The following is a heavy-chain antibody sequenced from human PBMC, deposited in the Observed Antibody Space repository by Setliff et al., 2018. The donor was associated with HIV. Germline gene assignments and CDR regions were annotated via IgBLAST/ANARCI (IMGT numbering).Heavy chain of an antibody. CDR2: IQSGGII. J-gene: IGHJ4*02. CDR1: GFTLSNSA. Sequence: GGSLRLSCAASGFTLSNSAMTWVRQKPGRGLEWVSLIQSGGIIYYADSVKGRFTVSRDNSNNILSLQMSSLRAEDTALYYCAKGDSFVFSYVYPDYWGPGTLVTVSS. V-gene: IGHV3-23*01. D-gene: IGHD3-22*01. CDR3: AKGDSFVFSYVYPDY.